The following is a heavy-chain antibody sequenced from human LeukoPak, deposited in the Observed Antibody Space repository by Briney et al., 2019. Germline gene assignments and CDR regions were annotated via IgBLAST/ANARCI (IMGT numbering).Heavy chain of an antibody. V-gene: IGHV3-33*05. J-gene: IGHJ4*02. CDR2: ISYDAKSN. CDR1: GFTFSSYG. Sequence: GGSLRLSCAPSGFTFSSYGMHWVRQVPGKGLEWVAVISYDAKSNYHVDSVKGRFTISRDNSKNTLYLQMNSLRAEDTAVYYCARGKYYFDYCGQGTLVTVSS. CDR3: ARGKYYFDY.